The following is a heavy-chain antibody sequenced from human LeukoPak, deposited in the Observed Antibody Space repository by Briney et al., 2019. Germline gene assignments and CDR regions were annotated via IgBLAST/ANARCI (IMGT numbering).Heavy chain of an antibody. J-gene: IGHJ4*02. CDR3: ARDVVPAAIGYYFDY. V-gene: IGHV3-21*01. D-gene: IGHD2-2*02. Sequence: PGGSLRLSCAASGSTFSTYTMNWVRQAPGKGLEWVSSISNSATFIDYADSVKGRFTISRDNAKNSVYLQMSSLRAEDTAVYYCARDVVPAAIGYYFDYWGQGTLVTVSS. CDR1: GSTFSTYT. CDR2: ISNSATFI.